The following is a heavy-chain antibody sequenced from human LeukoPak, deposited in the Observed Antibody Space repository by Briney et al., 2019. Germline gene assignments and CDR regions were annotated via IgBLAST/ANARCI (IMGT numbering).Heavy chain of an antibody. CDR1: GYSFTSYW. CDR2: IDPSDSYT. J-gene: IGHJ4*02. Sequence: GESLRISCKGSGYSFTSYWITWVRQMPGKDLEWMGRIDPSDSYTSYSPSFQGHVTISADKSISTAYLQWSSLKASDTAMCYCARHSYGSGNPTFDYWGQGTLVTVSS. V-gene: IGHV5-10-1*01. CDR3: ARHSYGSGNPTFDY. D-gene: IGHD3-10*01.